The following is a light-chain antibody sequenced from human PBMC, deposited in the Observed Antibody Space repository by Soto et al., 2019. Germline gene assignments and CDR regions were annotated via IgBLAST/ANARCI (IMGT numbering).Light chain of an antibody. Sequence: DIQMTQSPSTVSAYVGDSVTITCRASQSITTWLAWYQQRPGKAPKLLIYDVSRLQSGSPSRFSGSGSGTEFTLTTSSLQSDDFATYYCQHDKRYSSSTFGQGNKGELK. CDR1: QSITTW. CDR2: DVS. J-gene: IGKJ1*01. V-gene: IGKV1-5*01. CDR3: QHDKRYSSST.